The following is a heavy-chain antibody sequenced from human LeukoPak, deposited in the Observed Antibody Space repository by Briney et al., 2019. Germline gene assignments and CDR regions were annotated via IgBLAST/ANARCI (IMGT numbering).Heavy chain of an antibody. CDR3: ARGVAAAPSISFDI. V-gene: IGHV4-59*01. CDR2: IYYAGST. Sequence: PSETLSLTCTVSGGSINSYYWSWIRQPPGKGLEWIGYIYYAGSTNYNPSLKSRITISVDTSKNQFSLKLTSITAADTAVYYCARGVAAAPSISFDIWGQGTMVTVSS. D-gene: IGHD6-13*01. J-gene: IGHJ3*02. CDR1: GGSINSYY.